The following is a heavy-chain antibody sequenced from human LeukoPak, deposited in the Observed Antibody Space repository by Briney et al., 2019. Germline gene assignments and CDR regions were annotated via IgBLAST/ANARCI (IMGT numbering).Heavy chain of an antibody. V-gene: IGHV1-46*01. Sequence: ASVKVSCKASGYTFTSYYMHWVRQAPGQGLEWMGIINPSGGSTSYAQKFQGRVTMTRDTSTSAVYMELSSLRSEDTAVYYCARDQLRYDFWSGYYGPHYYYYGMDVWGQGTTVTVSS. CDR3: ARDQLRYDFWSGYYGPHYYYYGMDV. J-gene: IGHJ6*02. D-gene: IGHD3-3*01. CDR1: GYTFTSYY. CDR2: INPSGGST.